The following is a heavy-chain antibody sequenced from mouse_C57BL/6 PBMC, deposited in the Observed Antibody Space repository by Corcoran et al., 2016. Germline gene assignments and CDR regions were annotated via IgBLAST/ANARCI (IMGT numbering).Heavy chain of an antibody. CDR3: AKIRLGELSIVDY. CDR2: IGGSVGST. CDR1: GFTFSSYA. J-gene: IGHJ4*01. V-gene: IGHV5-6-3*01. Sequence: EVQLLESGGGLVQPGGSLRLSCAASGFTFSSYAMSWVRQAPGKGLEWVSAIGGSVGSTYYADSVMGRFTISRDNSKNTLYLQMNGLSAEDTAVYYCAKIRLGELSIVDYWGQGTLVTVSS. D-gene: IGHD2-12*01.